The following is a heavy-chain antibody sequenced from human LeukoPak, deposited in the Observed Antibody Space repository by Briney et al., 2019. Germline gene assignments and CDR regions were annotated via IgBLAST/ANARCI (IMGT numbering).Heavy chain of an antibody. CDR1: GGSISSGDYY. J-gene: IGHJ5*02. V-gene: IGHV4-30-4*01. CDR2: INHSGST. CDR3: ARNRLVVVPAAIPDPNGWFDP. D-gene: IGHD2-2*02. Sequence: SQTLSLTCTVPGGSISSGDYYWTWIRQPPGKGLEWIGEINHSGSTNYNPSLKSRVTISVDTSKNQFSLKLSSVTAADTAVYYCARNRLVVVPAAIPDPNGWFDPWGQGTLVTVSS.